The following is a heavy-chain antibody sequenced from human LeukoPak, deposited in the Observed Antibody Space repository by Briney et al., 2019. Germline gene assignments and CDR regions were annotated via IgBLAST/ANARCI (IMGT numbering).Heavy chain of an antibody. Sequence: ASVKVSCKSSGGSFSTYAVNWVRQAPGLGLEWMGRLIPVLGMSHYAPGFQGRVTMTTDTSTSTAYMELRSLRSDDTAVYYCARAWPRGGTMIVVVDIWFDPWGQGTLVTVSS. CDR3: ARAWPRGGTMIVVVDIWFDP. CDR2: LIPVLGMS. J-gene: IGHJ5*02. V-gene: IGHV1-69*04. D-gene: IGHD3-22*01. CDR1: GGSFSTYA.